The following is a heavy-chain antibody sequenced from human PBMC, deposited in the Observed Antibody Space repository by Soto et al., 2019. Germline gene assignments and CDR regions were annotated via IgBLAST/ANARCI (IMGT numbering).Heavy chain of an antibody. Sequence: QVRLVESGGGVVQPGGSLRLSCAASGFTFSNFAMHWVRQAPGKGLEWVAVTSYDGNNKDYADSVKGRSTISRDNSKNTLFLQVNSLRPEDTAVYYCARERAIAATGIFYYWGQGTLVTVSS. D-gene: IGHD6-13*01. J-gene: IGHJ4*02. CDR2: TSYDGNNK. V-gene: IGHV3-30-3*01. CDR1: GFTFSNFA. CDR3: ARERAIAATGIFYY.